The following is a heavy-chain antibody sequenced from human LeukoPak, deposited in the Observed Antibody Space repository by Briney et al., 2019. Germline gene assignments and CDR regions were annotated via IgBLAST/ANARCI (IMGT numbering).Heavy chain of an antibody. CDR1: GFTFSSYA. D-gene: IGHD4-11*01. V-gene: IGHV3-23*01. Sequence: GGSLRLSRAASGFTFSSYAMSWVRQAPGKGLEWVSAISGSGGSTYYADSVKGRFTISRDNSKNTLYLQMNSLRAEDTAVYYCAKTTGGNYVTRRNPYYYYGMDVWGQGTTVTVSS. CDR2: ISGSGGST. CDR3: AKTTGGNYVTRRNPYYYYGMDV. J-gene: IGHJ6*02.